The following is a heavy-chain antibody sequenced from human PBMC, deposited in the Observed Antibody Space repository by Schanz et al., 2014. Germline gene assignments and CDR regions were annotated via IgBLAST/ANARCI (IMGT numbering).Heavy chain of an antibody. CDR2: INPSSGTT. Sequence: QVQLVQSGAEVKKPGASVKVSCKASGYTFTSYYMHWVRKAPGQGLEWMGKINPSSGTTRIAQNFQGRLTVSRNTSTSTVNIELSSLRSEDTAVYYGARDGEAAAACDYWGQGTLVTVSS. D-gene: IGHD6-13*01. CDR3: ARDGEAAAACDY. J-gene: IGHJ4*02. CDR1: GYTFTSYY. V-gene: IGHV1-46*03.